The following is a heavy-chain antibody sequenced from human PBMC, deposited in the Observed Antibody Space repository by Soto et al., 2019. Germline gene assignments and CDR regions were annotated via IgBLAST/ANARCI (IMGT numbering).Heavy chain of an antibody. D-gene: IGHD3-22*01. CDR2: MNPNSGNT. CDR3: ASTAGDSSGYYYGYYYYGMDV. Sequence: GASVKVSCKASGYTFTSYDINWVRQATGQGLEWMGWMNPNSGNTGYAQKFQGRVTMTRNTSISTAYMELSSLRSEDTAVYYCASTAGDSSGYYYGYYYYGMDVWAQGTTVTVSS. J-gene: IGHJ6*02. V-gene: IGHV1-8*01. CDR1: GYTFTSYD.